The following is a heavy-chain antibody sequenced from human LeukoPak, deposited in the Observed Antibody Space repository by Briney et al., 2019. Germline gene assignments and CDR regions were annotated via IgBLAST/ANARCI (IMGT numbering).Heavy chain of an antibody. J-gene: IGHJ4*02. D-gene: IGHD4-17*01. CDR2: MNPNSGNT. V-gene: IGHV1-8*03. CDR1: GYTFTSYG. CDR3: ARMQVTTNYYFDY. Sequence: ASVKVSCKASGYTFTSYGISWVRQAPGQGLEWMGWMNPNSGNTGYAQKFQGRVTITRNTSISTAYMELSSLRSEDTAVYYCARMQVTTNYYFDYWGQGTLVTVSS.